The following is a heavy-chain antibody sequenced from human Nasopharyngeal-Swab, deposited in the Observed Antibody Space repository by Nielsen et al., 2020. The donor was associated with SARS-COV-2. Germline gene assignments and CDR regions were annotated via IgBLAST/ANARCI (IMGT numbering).Heavy chain of an antibody. CDR3: ARWDDVDTAMAFDY. CDR2: ISAYNGNT. D-gene: IGHD5-18*01. V-gene: IGHV1-18*01. J-gene: IGHJ4*02. Sequence: GESLKISCKASGYTFTSYGISWVRQAPGQGLEWMGWISAYNGNTNYAQKLQGRVTMTTDTSTSTAYMELRSLRSDDTAVYYCARWDDVDTAMAFDYWGQGTLVTVSS. CDR1: GYTFTSYG.